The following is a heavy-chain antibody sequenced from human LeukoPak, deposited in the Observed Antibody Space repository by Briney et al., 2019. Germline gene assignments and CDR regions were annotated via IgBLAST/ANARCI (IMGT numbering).Heavy chain of an antibody. J-gene: IGHJ4*02. D-gene: IGHD6-6*01. Sequence: SQTLSLTCTVSGGSISSGDYYWSWIRQPPGKGLEYIGYIYYSGSTYYNPSLKSRITISVDTSKNQFSLKLSSVTAADTAVYYCARGTWSSSIDYWGQGTLVTVSS. CDR3: ARGTWSSSIDY. CDR2: IYYSGST. CDR1: GGSISSGDYY. V-gene: IGHV4-30-4*01.